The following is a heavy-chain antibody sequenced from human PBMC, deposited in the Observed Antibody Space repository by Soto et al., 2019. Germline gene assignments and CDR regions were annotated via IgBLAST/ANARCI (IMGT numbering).Heavy chain of an antibody. D-gene: IGHD6-13*01. CDR1: GFTFSSYG. V-gene: IGHV3-33*01. CDR2: IWYDGSNK. J-gene: IGHJ4*02. Sequence: GGSLRLSCAASGFTFSSYGMHWVRQAPGKGLEWVAVIWYDGSNKYYADSVKGRFTISRDNSKNTLYLQMNSLRAEDTAVYYCGHSSSWYTSIYWGQGTLVTVSS. CDR3: GHSSSWYTSIY.